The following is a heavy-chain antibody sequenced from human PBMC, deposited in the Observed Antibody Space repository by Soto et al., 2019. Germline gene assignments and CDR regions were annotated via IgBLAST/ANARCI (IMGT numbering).Heavy chain of an antibody. D-gene: IGHD3-10*01. CDR3: ALYAWGGYYYDN. CDR2: IKQDGSEK. V-gene: IGHV3-7*01. J-gene: IGHJ4*02. CDR1: GFDFSSYW. Sequence: GGSLRLSCAASGFDFSSYWMSGGRQAPGKGLEWVAKIKQDGSEKYYVDSVKGRFTFSRDNATNSLYLKMESLRAEDTAVYFCALYAWGGYYYDNWGPGTQVTVSS.